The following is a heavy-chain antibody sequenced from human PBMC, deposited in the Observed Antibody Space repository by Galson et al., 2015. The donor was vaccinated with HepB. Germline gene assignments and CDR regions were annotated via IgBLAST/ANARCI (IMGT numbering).Heavy chain of an antibody. V-gene: IGHV1-69*13. D-gene: IGHD2-21*01. CDR2: IIPIFGTA. Sequence: SVKVSCKASGGTFSSYAISWVRQAPGQGLEWMGGIIPIFGTANYAQKFQGRVTITADESTSTAYMELSSLRSEDTAVYYCARSLAYCGGDCPYGGWFDPWGQGTLVTVSS. CDR3: ARSLAYCGGDCPYGGWFDP. J-gene: IGHJ5*02. CDR1: GGTFSSYA.